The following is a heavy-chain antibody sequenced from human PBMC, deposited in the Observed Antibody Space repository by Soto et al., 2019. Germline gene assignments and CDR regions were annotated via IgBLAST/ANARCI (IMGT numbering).Heavy chain of an antibody. Sequence: SETLSLTCAVSGGSISSYYWSWIRQPPGKGLEWIGYIYYSGSTNYNPSLKSRVTISVDTSKNQFSLKLSSVTAADTAVYYCARDXGLRFLEGDYYYYGMDVWGQGTTVTVSS. CDR2: IYYSGST. J-gene: IGHJ6*02. D-gene: IGHD3-3*01. CDR1: GGSISSYY. V-gene: IGHV4-59*01. CDR3: ARDXGLRFLEGDYYYYGMDV.